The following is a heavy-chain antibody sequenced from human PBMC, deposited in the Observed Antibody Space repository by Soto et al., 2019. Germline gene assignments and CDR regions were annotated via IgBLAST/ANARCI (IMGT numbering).Heavy chain of an antibody. V-gene: IGHV3-33*01. CDR1: GFTFSNHA. Sequence: QVQLVESGGGVVQPGTSLRLSCTTSGFTFSNHAMHWVRQAPGKGLEWVAQIWYDGSNKYYADSVKGRFTISRDNSRNMVYVQMNSLRVEDTAVYYCARDGQQLAPYALDVWGQGTSVTVPS. J-gene: IGHJ6*02. D-gene: IGHD6-13*01. CDR3: ARDGQQLAPYALDV. CDR2: IWYDGSNK.